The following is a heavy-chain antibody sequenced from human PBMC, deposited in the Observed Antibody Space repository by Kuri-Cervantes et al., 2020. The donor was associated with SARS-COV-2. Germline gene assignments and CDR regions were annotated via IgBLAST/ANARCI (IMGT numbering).Heavy chain of an antibody. CDR2: ISGSGDDT. D-gene: IGHD1-7*01. CDR3: AAELVAAYGMDV. J-gene: IGHJ6*02. CDR1: RFTFNNYA. V-gene: IGHV3-23*01. Sequence: GGSLRLSCADSRFTFNNYALIWVRQAPGKGLEWVSSISGSGDDTHYADSVKGRFTISRDISKNTLYLQMNSLRAEDTAVYYCAAELVAAYGMDVWGQGTTVTVSS.